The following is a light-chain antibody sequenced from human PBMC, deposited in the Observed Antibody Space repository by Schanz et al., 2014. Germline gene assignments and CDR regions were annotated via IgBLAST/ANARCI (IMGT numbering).Light chain of an antibody. CDR3: QQYGSSPLT. CDR2: GAS. Sequence: EIVLTQSPGTLSLSPGDRATLSCRASQSVTSSYLAWYQQKPGQAPRLLIYGASTRATGIPDRFSGSGSGTDFTLTISSLQSEDFAVYYCQQYGSSPLTFGQGTRLEIK. CDR1: QSVTSSY. J-gene: IGKJ5*01. V-gene: IGKV3-20*01.